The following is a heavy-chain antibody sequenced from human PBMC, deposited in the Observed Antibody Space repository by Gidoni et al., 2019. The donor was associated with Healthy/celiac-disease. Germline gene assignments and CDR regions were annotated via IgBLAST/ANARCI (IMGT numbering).Heavy chain of an antibody. D-gene: IGHD2-15*01. J-gene: IGHJ4*02. CDR3: ARDTVCSGGSCYSTGFDY. Sequence: EVQLVESGGGLVQPGGSLRLSCAASGFTVSSTYMSWVRQAPGKGLEWVSVIYSGGSTYYADSVKGRFTISRDNSKNTLYLQMNSLRAEDTAVYYCARDTVCSGGSCYSTGFDYWGQGTLVTVSS. CDR1: GFTVSSTY. CDR2: IYSGGST. V-gene: IGHV3-66*01.